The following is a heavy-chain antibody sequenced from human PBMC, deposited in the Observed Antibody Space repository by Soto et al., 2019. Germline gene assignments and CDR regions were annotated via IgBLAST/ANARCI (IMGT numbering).Heavy chain of an antibody. CDR2: IYHSGST. CDR1: GGSISSGGYS. Sequence: QLQLQESGSGLVKPSQTLSLTCAVSGGSISSGGYSWSWILQPPGKGLEWIGYIYHSGSTYYNPSLKSRVTRSVDRSKNQFSLKLSSVTAADTAVYYCARGAYGDYGAPFDYWGQGTLVTVSS. V-gene: IGHV4-30-2*01. D-gene: IGHD4-17*01. CDR3: ARGAYGDYGAPFDY. J-gene: IGHJ4*02.